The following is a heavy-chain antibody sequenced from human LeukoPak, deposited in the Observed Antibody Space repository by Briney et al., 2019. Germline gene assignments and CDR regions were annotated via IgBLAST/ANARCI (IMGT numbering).Heavy chain of an antibody. V-gene: IGHV1-2*02. Sequence: ASVKVSCKASGYTFTGYYMHWVRQAPGQGLEWMGWINPNSGGTNYALKFQGRVTMTRDTSISTAYMELSRLRSDDTAVYYCARVEGLWFGEFAHYFDYWGQGTLVTVSS. CDR1: GYTFTGYY. J-gene: IGHJ4*02. D-gene: IGHD3-10*01. CDR3: ARVEGLWFGEFAHYFDY. CDR2: INPNSGGT.